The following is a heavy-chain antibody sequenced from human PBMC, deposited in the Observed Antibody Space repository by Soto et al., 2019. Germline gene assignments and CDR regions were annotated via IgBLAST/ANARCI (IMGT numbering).Heavy chain of an antibody. V-gene: IGHV4-59*01. J-gene: IGHJ5*02. D-gene: IGHD3-10*01. CDR3: ATDSGSGSYSYNYFDP. Sequence: PSETLSLTCTVSCGSISSYYWNWIRQPPGKGLEWIGYIYYSGSTNYNPSLKSRVTISIDTPKNQLSLKLNSVTAADTAVYYCATDSGSGSYSYNYFDPWGQGTLVTVSS. CDR2: IYYSGST. CDR1: CGSISSYY.